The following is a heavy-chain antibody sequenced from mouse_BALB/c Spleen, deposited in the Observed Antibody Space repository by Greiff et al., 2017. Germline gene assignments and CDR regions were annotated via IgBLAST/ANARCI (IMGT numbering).Heavy chain of an antibody. D-gene: IGHD2-1*01. J-gene: IGHJ4*01. Sequence: VQLQQSGPGLVQPSQSLSITCTASGFSLTSYGVHWVRQSPGKGLEWLGVIWSGGSTDYNAAFISRLSISKDNSKSQVFFKMNSLQANDTAIYYCASYGNYAMDYWGQGTSVTVSS. CDR3: ASYGNYAMDY. CDR1: GFSLTSYG. V-gene: IGHV2-2*02. CDR2: IWSGGST.